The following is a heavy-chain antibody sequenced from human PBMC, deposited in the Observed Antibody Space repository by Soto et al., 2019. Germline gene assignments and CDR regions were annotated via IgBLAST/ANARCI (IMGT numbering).Heavy chain of an antibody. CDR1: GYTFTSYG. V-gene: IGHV1-18*01. Sequence: QVQLVQSGAEVKKPGASVKVSCKASGYTFTSYGISWVRQAPGQGLEWMGWISAYNGNTKYAQKLQGRVTMTTDTSQSTGEMEPRSLRTYGTAHDFCSREPNHFDHWGQGTLVTVSS. CDR2: ISAYNGNT. CDR3: SREPNHFDH. D-gene: IGHD7-27*01. J-gene: IGHJ4*02.